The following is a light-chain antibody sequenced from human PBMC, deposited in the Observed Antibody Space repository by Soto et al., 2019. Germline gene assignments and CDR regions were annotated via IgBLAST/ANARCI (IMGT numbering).Light chain of an antibody. CDR1: QSVSSSY. Sequence: EIMMTQSPATLSVSPGERATRSCSASQSVSSSYLAWYQQKPGQAPRLLIYGASTRATGIPARFSGSGSGTEFTLTISSLQSEDFAVYYCQHYHGWPITFGQGTRLEIK. CDR2: GAS. J-gene: IGKJ5*01. CDR3: QHYHGWPIT. V-gene: IGKV3-15*01.